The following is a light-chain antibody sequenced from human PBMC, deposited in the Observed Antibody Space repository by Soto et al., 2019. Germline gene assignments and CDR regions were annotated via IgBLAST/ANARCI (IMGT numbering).Light chain of an antibody. CDR3: QTWGSGPWV. Sequence: QLVLTQSPSASASLGASVKLTCTLSSGHSSYAITWHQQQPEKGPRYLMKVNSDGSHIKGDGIPDRFSGSSSGAERYLTISSLQSEDEADYYCQTWGSGPWVFGGGTQLTV. J-gene: IGLJ3*02. CDR2: VNSDGSH. CDR1: SGHSSYA. V-gene: IGLV4-69*01.